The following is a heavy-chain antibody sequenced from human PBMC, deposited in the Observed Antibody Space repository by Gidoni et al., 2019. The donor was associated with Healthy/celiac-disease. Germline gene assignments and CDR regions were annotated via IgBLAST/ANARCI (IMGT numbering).Heavy chain of an antibody. CDR3: ARAGYCSSTSCYGLDY. Sequence: EVQLVESGGGLVQHGGSRRRCCAAAGFTFRRDSMNWVRQAPGKGLEWVSYISSSSSTIYYADSVKGRFTISRDNAKNSLYLQMNSLRDEDTAVYYCARAGYCSSTSCYGLDYWGQGTLVTVSS. CDR1: GFTFRRDS. D-gene: IGHD2-2*01. V-gene: IGHV3-48*02. CDR2: ISSSSSTI. J-gene: IGHJ4*02.